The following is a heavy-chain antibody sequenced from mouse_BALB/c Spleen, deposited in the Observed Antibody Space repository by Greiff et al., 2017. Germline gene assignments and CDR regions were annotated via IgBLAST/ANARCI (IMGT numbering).Heavy chain of an antibody. CDR3: ARSDYGNYAWFAY. CDR2: ISSGSSTI. CDR1: GFTFSSFG. Sequence: EVKLMESGGGLVQPGGSRKLSCAASGFTFSSFGMHWVRQAPEKGLEWVAYISSGSSTIYYADTVKGRFTISRDNPKNTLFLQMTSLRSEDTAMYYCARSDYGNYAWFAYWGQGTLVTVSA. J-gene: IGHJ3*01. D-gene: IGHD2-1*01. V-gene: IGHV5-17*02.